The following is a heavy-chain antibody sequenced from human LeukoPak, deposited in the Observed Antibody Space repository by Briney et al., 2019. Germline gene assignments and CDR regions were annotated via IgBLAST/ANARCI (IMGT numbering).Heavy chain of an antibody. CDR1: GASISSSIHY. D-gene: IGHD1-1*01. V-gene: IGHV4-39*02. Sequence: SGTLSLTCAVSGASISSSIHYWGWVRQPPGKGLEWIVSVYYSGGTYYNPSLESLLTISVDTSNNRFSLKLKSVTAADTAVFYCARVTTGSTTLDSWGQGILVTVSS. CDR3: ARVTTGSTTLDS. J-gene: IGHJ5*01. CDR2: VYYSGGT.